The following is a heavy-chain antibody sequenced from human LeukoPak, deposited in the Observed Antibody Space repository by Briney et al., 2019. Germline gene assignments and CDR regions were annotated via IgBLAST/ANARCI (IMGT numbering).Heavy chain of an antibody. Sequence: GGSLRLSCAASGFTFSSYAMSWVRQAPGKGLEWVSAINDSGGSTYYTDSVKARFTISRDNSKTTLYLQMNSLRAEDTAVYYCEKDLPITMVGGVNFDYWGQGTLVTVSS. CDR2: INDSGGST. CDR1: GFTFSSYA. D-gene: IGHD3-10*01. CDR3: EKDLPITMVGGVNFDY. V-gene: IGHV3-23*01. J-gene: IGHJ4*02.